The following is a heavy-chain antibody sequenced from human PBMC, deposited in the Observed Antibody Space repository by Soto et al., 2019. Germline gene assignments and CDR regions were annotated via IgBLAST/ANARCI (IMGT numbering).Heavy chain of an antibody. V-gene: IGHV1-18*04. CDR3: ARDLHTAMVSINWFDP. CDR1: GYTFTSYG. D-gene: IGHD5-18*01. CDR2: ISAYNGNT. J-gene: IGHJ5*02. Sequence: ASVKVSCKASGYTFTSYGISWVRQAPGQGLEWMGWISAYNGNTNYAQKLQGRVTMTTDTSTSTAYMELRSLRSDDTAVYYCARDLHTAMVSINWFDPWGQGTLVTVSS.